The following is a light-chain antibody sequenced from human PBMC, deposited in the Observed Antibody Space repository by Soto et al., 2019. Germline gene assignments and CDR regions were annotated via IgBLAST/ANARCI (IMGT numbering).Light chain of an antibody. V-gene: IGKV3-15*01. Sequence: EVVLTQSPATLSVSAGGTVTLSCRASQSVRTNVAWYQQIPGQAPRLLVYGASTRATGVPARFTGSGSGIEFSLTISSLLSEDSAFYYCQQSYSTPPWTFGQGTKVEIK. J-gene: IGKJ1*01. CDR1: QSVRTN. CDR3: QQSYSTPPWT. CDR2: GAS.